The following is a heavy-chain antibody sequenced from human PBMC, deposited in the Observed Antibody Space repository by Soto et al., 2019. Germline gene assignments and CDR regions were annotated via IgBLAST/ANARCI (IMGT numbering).Heavy chain of an antibody. CDR2: IGGGGGGT. J-gene: IGHJ6*02. Sequence: EVQLLESGGGLVQPGGSLRLSCAVSAFSFANYAMNWVRQAPGKGLEWVSAIGGGGGGTSYADSVKGRFTISRDNSKNTLYLQMDSRRAEDTAVYYCANDYYGMDVWGQGATVTVSS. CDR1: AFSFANYA. CDR3: ANDYYGMDV. V-gene: IGHV3-23*01.